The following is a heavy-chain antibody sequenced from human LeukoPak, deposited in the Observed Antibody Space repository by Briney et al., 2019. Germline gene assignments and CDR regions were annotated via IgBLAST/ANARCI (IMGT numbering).Heavy chain of an antibody. CDR1: GFTFTAYW. V-gene: IGHV3-7*05. CDR3: ARYYYDSSAHYPDY. CDR2: IKQDGSEK. J-gene: IGHJ4*02. Sequence: GGSLRVSCAASGFTFTAYWISWVRQAPGKGLEWVANIKQDGSEKYYVDSVKGRFSISRDNAKNSMYLQMNSLRAEDTAVYYCARYYYDSSAHYPDYWGQGTLVTVSS. D-gene: IGHD3-22*01.